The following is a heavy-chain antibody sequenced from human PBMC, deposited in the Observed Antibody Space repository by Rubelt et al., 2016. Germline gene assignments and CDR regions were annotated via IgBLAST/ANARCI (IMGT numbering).Heavy chain of an antibody. Sequence: AQGLEWMGRMCPSDGSISYAEKFQGRVTMTRDTSTSTAYMELSSLRSDDTAVYYCARYMVRGVRTSYFDYWGQGTTVTVSS. J-gene: IGHJ4*03. CDR3: ARYMVRGVRTSYFDY. V-gene: IGHV1/OR15-9*01. D-gene: IGHD3-10*01. CDR2: MCPSDGSI.